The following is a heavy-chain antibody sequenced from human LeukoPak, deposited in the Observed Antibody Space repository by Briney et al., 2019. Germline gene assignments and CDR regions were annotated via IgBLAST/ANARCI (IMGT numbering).Heavy chain of an antibody. D-gene: IGHD2-2*01. CDR1: GYTFTGYY. V-gene: IGHV1-2*06. CDR3: ATAPGIVVGTPDFDI. CDR2: INPNSGGT. J-gene: IGHJ3*02. Sequence: GASVKVSCKASGYTFTGYYMHWVRQAPGQGLEWMGRINPNSGGTNYAQKFQGRVTMTRDTSISTAYMELSRLRSDDTAVYYCATAPGIVVGTPDFDIWGQGTMVTVSS.